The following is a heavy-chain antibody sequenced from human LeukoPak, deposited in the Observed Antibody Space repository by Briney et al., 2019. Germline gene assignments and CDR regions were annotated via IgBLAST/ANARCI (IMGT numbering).Heavy chain of an antibody. CDR2: INPNSGGT. CDR1: GYTFTGYY. J-gene: IGHJ4*01. Sequence: ASVKVSCKASGYTFTGYYMHWVRQAPGQGLEWMGWINPNSGGTNYAQKFQGRVTMTRDTSISTAYMELSRLRSDDTAVYYCARDRGNNYGFDYWGHGTLVTVSS. V-gene: IGHV1-2*02. D-gene: IGHD3-10*01. CDR3: ARDRGNNYGFDY.